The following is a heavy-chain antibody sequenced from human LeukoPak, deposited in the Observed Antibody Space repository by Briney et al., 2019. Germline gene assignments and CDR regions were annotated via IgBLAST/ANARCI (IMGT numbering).Heavy chain of an antibody. CDR3: ARVREYSSSSWVDYYFDY. D-gene: IGHD6-6*01. V-gene: IGHV3-30*02. CDR2: IRFDGSYK. J-gene: IGHJ4*02. Sequence: GGSLRLSCAASGFTFSNYGMHWVRQAPGKGLEWVAFIRFDGSYKYYADSVKGRFTISRDNAKNSLYLQMNSLRAEDTALYYCARVREYSSSSWVDYYFDYWGQGTLVTVSS. CDR1: GFTFSNYG.